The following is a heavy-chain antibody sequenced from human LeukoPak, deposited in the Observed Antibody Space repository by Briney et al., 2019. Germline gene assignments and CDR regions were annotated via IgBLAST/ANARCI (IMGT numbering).Heavy chain of an antibody. J-gene: IGHJ4*02. CDR2: IIPIFGTA. V-gene: IGHV1-69*13. Sequence: GASVKVSCKASGGTFSSYAISWVRQAPGQGLEWMGGIIPIFGTANYAQKFQGRVTITADESTSTAYMELSSLRSEDTAVYYCARGERYCSGGSCYSELDYWGQGTLVTVFS. CDR1: GGTFSSYA. CDR3: ARGERYCSGGSCYSELDY. D-gene: IGHD2-15*01.